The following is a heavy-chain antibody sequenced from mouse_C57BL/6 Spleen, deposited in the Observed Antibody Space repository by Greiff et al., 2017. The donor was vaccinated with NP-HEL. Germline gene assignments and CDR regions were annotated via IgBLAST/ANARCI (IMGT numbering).Heavy chain of an antibody. CDR3: ARPYDGYYVFYAMDY. CDR1: GFTFSDYG. CDR2: ISSGSSTI. V-gene: IGHV5-17*01. D-gene: IGHD2-3*01. J-gene: IGHJ4*01. Sequence: EVQLVESGGGLVKPGGSLKLSCAASGFTFSDYGMHWVRQAPEKGLEWVAYISSGSSTIYYADTVKGRFTISRDNAKNTLFLQMTSLRSEDTAMYYCARPYDGYYVFYAMDYWGQGTSVTVSS.